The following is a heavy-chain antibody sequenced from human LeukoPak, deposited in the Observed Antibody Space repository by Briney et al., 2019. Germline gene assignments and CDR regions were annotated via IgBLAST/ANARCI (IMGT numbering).Heavy chain of an antibody. CDR1: GYTFTSHY. CDR3: ARVLRPKSSSWHHNWFDP. V-gene: IGHV1-46*01. Sequence: ASVKVSCKASGYTFTSHYMHWVRQAPGQGLEWMGIINPSGGSTSYAQKFQGRVTMTRDTSTSTVYMELSSLRSEDTAVYYCARVLRPKSSSWHHNWFDPWGQGTLVTVSS. CDR2: INPSGGST. J-gene: IGHJ5*02. D-gene: IGHD6-13*01.